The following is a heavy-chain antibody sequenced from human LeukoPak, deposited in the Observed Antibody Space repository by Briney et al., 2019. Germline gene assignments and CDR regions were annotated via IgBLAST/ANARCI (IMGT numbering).Heavy chain of an antibody. CDR2: INPNSGGT. J-gene: IGHJ6*03. CDR1: GYTFTGYY. V-gene: IGHV1-2*02. D-gene: IGHD1-1*01. Sequence: ASVTVSCKASGYTFTGYYMHWVRQAPGQGLEWMGWINPNSGGTNYAQKFQGRVTMTRDTSISTAYMELSRLRSDDTAVYYCARESGDYYYYMDVWGKGTTVTVSS. CDR3: ARESGDYYYYMDV.